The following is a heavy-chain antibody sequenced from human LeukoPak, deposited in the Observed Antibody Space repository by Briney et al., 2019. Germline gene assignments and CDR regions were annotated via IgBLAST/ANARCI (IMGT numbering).Heavy chain of an antibody. V-gene: IGHV3-23*01. CDR2: ISGSGGST. J-gene: IGHJ6*02. Sequence: GGSLRLSCAASGFTLSSYAMSWVRQAPGKGLEWVSAISGSGGSTYYADSVKGRFTISRDNSKNTLYLQMNSLRAEDTAVYYCAKDGRDCSSTSCYYYYYYYGMDVWGQGTTVTVSS. CDR1: GFTLSSYA. D-gene: IGHD2-2*01. CDR3: AKDGRDCSSTSCYYYYYYYGMDV.